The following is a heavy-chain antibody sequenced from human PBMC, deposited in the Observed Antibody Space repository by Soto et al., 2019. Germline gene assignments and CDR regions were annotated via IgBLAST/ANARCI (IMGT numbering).Heavy chain of an antibody. D-gene: IGHD3-3*01. CDR1: GYTLTELS. V-gene: IGHV1-24*01. CDR2: FDPEDGET. Sequence: ASVKVSCKVSGYTLTELSMHWVLQAPGKGLEWMGGFDPEDGETIYAQKFQGRVTMTEDTSTDTAYMELSSLRSEDTAVYYCATGYDFWSGYQSSFDYWGQGTLVTVSS. CDR3: ATGYDFWSGYQSSFDY. J-gene: IGHJ4*02.